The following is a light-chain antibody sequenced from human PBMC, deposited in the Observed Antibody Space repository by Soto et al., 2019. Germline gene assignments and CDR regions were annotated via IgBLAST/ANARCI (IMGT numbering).Light chain of an antibody. CDR1: QSISSY. CDR3: QQYNTYPWT. Sequence: DIQMTQSPSSLSASVGDRVTITCRASQSISSYLNWYQQKPGKAPKLLIYAASSLQSGVPSRFSGSGSGTAFSLTISSLQPDDFATYYCQQYNTYPWTFGQGTKVDIK. J-gene: IGKJ1*01. CDR2: AAS. V-gene: IGKV1-39*01.